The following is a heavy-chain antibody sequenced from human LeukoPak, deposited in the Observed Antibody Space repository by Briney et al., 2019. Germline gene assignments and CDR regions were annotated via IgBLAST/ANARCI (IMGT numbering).Heavy chain of an antibody. J-gene: IGHJ4*02. CDR2: ISSSSSYI. V-gene: IGHV3-21*01. CDR3: VRDQNKWEPLLEY. D-gene: IGHD3-3*01. CDR1: GFTFSSYS. Sequence: PGGSLRLSCAASGFTFSSYSMNWVRQAPGKGLEWVSSISSSSSYISYADSVKGRFTISRDNAKNSLYLQMNGLRAEDTAIYYCVRDQNKWEPLLEYWGQGTLVTVSS.